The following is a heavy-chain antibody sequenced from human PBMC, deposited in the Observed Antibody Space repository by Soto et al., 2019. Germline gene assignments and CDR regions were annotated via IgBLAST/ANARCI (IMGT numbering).Heavy chain of an antibody. D-gene: IGHD3-10*01. J-gene: IGHJ5*02. CDR2: INHSGST. CDR1: GGSFSGYY. CDR3: ARGYGGYGSGSYWFDP. V-gene: IGHV4-34*01. Sequence: SETLSLTCAVYGGSFSGYYWSWIRQPPGKGLEWIGEINHSGSTNYNPSLKSRVTISVDTSKNQFSLKLSSVTAADTAVYYCARGYGGYGSGSYWFDPWGQGTLVTVSS.